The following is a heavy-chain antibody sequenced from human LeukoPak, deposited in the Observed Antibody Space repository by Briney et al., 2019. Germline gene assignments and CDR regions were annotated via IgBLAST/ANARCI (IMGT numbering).Heavy chain of an antibody. Sequence: EPGGSLRLSCAASGFTFSSYAMHWVRQAPGKGLERVAVISDDGSNRYSADSVKGRFTISRDNSKNTLYLQMNSLRPEDTAVYYCTRPHCSSTSCYYYFDYWGQGTLVTVSS. CDR3: TRPHCSSTSCYYYFDY. V-gene: IGHV3-30-3*01. J-gene: IGHJ4*02. D-gene: IGHD2-2*01. CDR2: ISDDGSNR. CDR1: GFTFSSYA.